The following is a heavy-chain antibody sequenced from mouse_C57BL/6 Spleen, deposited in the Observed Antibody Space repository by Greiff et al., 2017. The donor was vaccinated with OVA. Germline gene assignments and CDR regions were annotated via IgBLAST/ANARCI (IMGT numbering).Heavy chain of an antibody. Sequence: QVQLQQPGAELVRPGTSVKLSCKASGYTFTSYWMHWVKQRPGQGLEWIGVIDPSDSYTNYNQKFKGKATLTVDTSSSTAYMQLSSLTSEDSAVYYCARPIIVYDREPYYFDYWGQGTTLTVSS. CDR1: GYTFTSYW. CDR2: IDPSDSYT. V-gene: IGHV1-59*01. D-gene: IGHD2-12*01. J-gene: IGHJ2*01. CDR3: ARPIIVYDREPYYFDY.